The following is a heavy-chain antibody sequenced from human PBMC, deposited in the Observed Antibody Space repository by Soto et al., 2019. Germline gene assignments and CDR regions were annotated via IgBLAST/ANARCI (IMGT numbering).Heavy chain of an antibody. Sequence: WETLSLTCTVSGVSISSSTYYWGRIRQPPGKGLEWIGSIYYSGSTYYNPSLKSRVTISVDTSKNQFSLKLSSVTAADTAVYYCARQSHYGSSWPFDYWGQGTLVTVSS. D-gene: IGHD6-13*01. J-gene: IGHJ4*02. CDR3: ARQSHYGSSWPFDY. V-gene: IGHV4-39*01. CDR1: GVSISSSTYY. CDR2: IYYSGST.